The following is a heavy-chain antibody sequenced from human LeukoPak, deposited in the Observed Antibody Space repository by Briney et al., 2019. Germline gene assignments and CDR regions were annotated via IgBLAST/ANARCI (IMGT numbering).Heavy chain of an antibody. V-gene: IGHV4-34*01. J-gene: IGHJ4*02. Sequence: SETLSLTCAVYGGSFSGYYWSWIRQPPGKGLEWIGEINHSGSTNYNPSLKGRVTISVDTSKNQFSLKLSSVTAADTAVYYCARALGYSSDYWGQGTLVTVSS. CDR2: INHSGST. CDR3: ARALGYSSDY. CDR1: GGSFSGYY. D-gene: IGHD6-13*01.